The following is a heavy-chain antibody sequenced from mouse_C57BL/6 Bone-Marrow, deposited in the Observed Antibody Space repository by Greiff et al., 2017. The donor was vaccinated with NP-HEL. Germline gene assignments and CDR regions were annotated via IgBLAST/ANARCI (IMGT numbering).Heavy chain of an antibody. J-gene: IGHJ3*01. CDR3: ARYEHSRAY. CDR1: GYTFTSYW. CDR2: IDPSDSYT. Sequence: QVQLQQSGAELVMPGASVKLSCKASGYTFTSYWMHWVKQRPGQGLEWIGEIDPSDSYTNYNQKFKGKSTLTVDKSSSTAYMQLSSLTSEDSAVYYCARYEHSRAYWGQGTLVTVSA. D-gene: IGHD2-12*01. V-gene: IGHV1-69*01.